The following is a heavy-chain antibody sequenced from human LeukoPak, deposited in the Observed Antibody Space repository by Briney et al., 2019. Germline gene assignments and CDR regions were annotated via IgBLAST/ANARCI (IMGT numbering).Heavy chain of an antibody. V-gene: IGHV3-21*01. CDR3: ARTSGSYRNFDY. D-gene: IGHD1-26*01. J-gene: IGHJ4*02. CDR2: ISSSSSYI. Sequence: PGGSPRLSCAASGFTFSSYSMNWVRQAPGKGLEWVSSISSSSSYIYYADSVKGRFTISRDNAKNSLYLQMNSLRAEDTAVYYCARTSGSYRNFDYWGQGTLVTVSS. CDR1: GFTFSSYS.